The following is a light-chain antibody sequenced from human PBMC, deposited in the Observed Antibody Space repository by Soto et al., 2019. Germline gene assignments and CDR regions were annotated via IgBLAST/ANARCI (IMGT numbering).Light chain of an antibody. CDR3: SSFAGRDNWV. V-gene: IGLV2-8*01. J-gene: IGLJ1*01. CDR2: DVN. CDR1: SSDVGGYNY. Sequence: QSVLTQPPSASGSPGQSVTISCTGTSSDVGGYNYVSWYQQHPGKAPKLMIYDVNERPSGVPDRFSGSKSGNTASLTVSGLQAEDEADYYCSSFAGRDNWVFGTGTKLTVL.